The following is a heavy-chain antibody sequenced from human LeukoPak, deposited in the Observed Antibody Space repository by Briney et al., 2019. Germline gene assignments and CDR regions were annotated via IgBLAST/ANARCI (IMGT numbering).Heavy chain of an antibody. CDR2: ISGSGGST. CDR3: AKAKSIAARPNLYFDY. Sequence: GGSLRISCAASGFTFSSYARSWVRQAPGKGLEWVSAISGSGGSTYYADSVKGRFTISRDNSKNTLYLQMNSLRAEDTAVYYCAKAKSIAARPNLYFDYWGQGTLVTVSS. CDR1: GFTFSSYA. J-gene: IGHJ4*02. V-gene: IGHV3-23*01. D-gene: IGHD6-6*01.